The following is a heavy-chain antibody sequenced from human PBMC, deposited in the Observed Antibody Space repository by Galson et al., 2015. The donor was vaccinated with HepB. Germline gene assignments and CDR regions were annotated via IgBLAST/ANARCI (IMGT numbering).Heavy chain of an antibody. CDR1: GYTVHTYY. CDR2: IYPDDSDT. Sequence: QSGAEVKKPGDSPKISCTGSGYTVHTYYIGWVRQMPGKGLAWIGIIYPDDSDTRYTPSFQGQVTISTNKSITTAYLQWSSVKASDTAMYYCARGFGYYPTFDYWGQATLVTVSS. D-gene: IGHD3-22*01. CDR3: ARGFGYYPTFDY. V-gene: IGHV5-51*01. J-gene: IGHJ4*02.